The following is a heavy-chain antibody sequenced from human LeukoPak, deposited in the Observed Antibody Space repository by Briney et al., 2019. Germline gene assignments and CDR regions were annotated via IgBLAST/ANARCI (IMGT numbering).Heavy chain of an antibody. Sequence: PSETLSLTCTVSGGSIRSYYWSWIRQPAGKGLEWIGRIYHSGSTNDNPSLKSRVTISVDTSKDQFSLKLSSVTAADTAVYYCARAGEMATIIAFDYWGQGTLVTVSS. CDR3: ARAGEMATIIAFDY. D-gene: IGHD5-24*01. CDR1: GGSIRSYY. CDR2: IYHSGST. V-gene: IGHV4-4*07. J-gene: IGHJ4*02.